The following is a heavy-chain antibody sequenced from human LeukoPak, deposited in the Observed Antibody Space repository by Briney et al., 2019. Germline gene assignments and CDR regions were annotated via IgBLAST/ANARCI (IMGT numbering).Heavy chain of an antibody. D-gene: IGHD2-2*01. J-gene: IGHJ6*02. CDR3: ARAGPCYVAYYYYGMDV. CDR1: GLTFSSYA. V-gene: IGHV3-30-3*01. CDR2: ISYDGSNK. Sequence: GGSLRLSCAASGLTFSSYAMHWVRQAPGKGLEWVAVISYDGSNKYYADSVKGRFTISRDNSKNTLYLQMNSLRAEDTAVYYCARAGPCYVAYYYYGMDVWGQGTTVTVSS.